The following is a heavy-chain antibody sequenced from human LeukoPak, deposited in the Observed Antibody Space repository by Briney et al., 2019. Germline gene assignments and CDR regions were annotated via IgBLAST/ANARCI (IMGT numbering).Heavy chain of an antibody. CDR1: GFTFSGSA. CDR2: IRSKANSYAT. J-gene: IGHJ6*03. Sequence: PGGSLRLSCAASGFTFSGSAMHWVRQASGKGLEWVGRIRSKANSYATAYAASVKGRFTISRDDSRNTAYLQMNSLKTEDTAVYYCTRAYYYYMDVWGKGTTVTVSS. V-gene: IGHV3-73*01. CDR3: TRAYYYYMDV.